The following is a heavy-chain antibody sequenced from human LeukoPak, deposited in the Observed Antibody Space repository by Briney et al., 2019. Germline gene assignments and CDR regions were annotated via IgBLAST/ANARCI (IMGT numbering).Heavy chain of an antibody. CDR2: INPNSGGT. CDR3: ARDGTLASNWFDP. J-gene: IGHJ5*02. D-gene: IGHD1-7*01. Sequence: ASVKVSCKASGYTFTGYYMHWVRQAPGQGLEWMGWINPNSGGTNYAQKFQGRVTMTRDTSISTAYMALSRLRSDDTAVYYCARDGTLASNWFDPWGQGTLVTVSS. CDR1: GYTFTGYY. V-gene: IGHV1-2*02.